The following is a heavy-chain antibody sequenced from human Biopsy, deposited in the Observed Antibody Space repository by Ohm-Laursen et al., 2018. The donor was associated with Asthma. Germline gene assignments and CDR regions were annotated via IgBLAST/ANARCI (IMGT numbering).Heavy chain of an antibody. J-gene: IGHJ4*02. Sequence: SLRLSCSASGFTFSSYWMHWVRQAPGKGLVWVSRINSDGSSTSYADSVKGRFTISRDNAKNTLYLEMNSLRAEDTAVYYCARESSVAGSSDFDYWGQGTLVTVSS. CDR3: ARESSVAGSSDFDY. CDR1: GFTFSSYW. CDR2: INSDGSST. V-gene: IGHV3-74*01. D-gene: IGHD6-19*01.